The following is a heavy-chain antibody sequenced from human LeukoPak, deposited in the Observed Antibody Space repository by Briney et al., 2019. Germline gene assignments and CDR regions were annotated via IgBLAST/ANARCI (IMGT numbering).Heavy chain of an antibody. Sequence: GGSLRLSCAASGFTFSGYEMNWVRQAPGKGLEWISYISSSGSTIYYADSVKGRFTISRDNAKNSLYLQMNSLRAEDTAVYYCARGYCSGGSCYQELYGMDVWGQGTTVTVSS. D-gene: IGHD2-15*01. CDR2: ISSSGSTI. CDR1: GFTFSGYE. CDR3: ARGYCSGGSCYQELYGMDV. V-gene: IGHV3-48*03. J-gene: IGHJ6*02.